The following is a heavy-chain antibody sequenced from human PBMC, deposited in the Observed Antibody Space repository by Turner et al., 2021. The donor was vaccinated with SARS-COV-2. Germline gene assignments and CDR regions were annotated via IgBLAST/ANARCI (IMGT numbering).Heavy chain of an antibody. V-gene: IGHV4-59*01. J-gene: IGHJ5*02. CDR1: GGSSNRDF. CDR2: VYYKGST. CDR3: ARELRFNWFDP. Sequence: QVQLQESGPGLLKPSETLSLTCTVSGGSSNRDFWSWTRQPPGKGMEWIGYVYYKGSTNYDPALKSRVTMSVDTSKNQFSLRLTSVTAADTAMYYCARELRFNWFDPWGHGTLVTVS. D-gene: IGHD3-3*01.